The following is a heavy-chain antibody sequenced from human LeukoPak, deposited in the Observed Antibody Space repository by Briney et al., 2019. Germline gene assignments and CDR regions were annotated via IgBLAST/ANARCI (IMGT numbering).Heavy chain of an antibody. CDR1: GYTFTGYY. V-gene: IGHV1-2*02. Sequence: ASVKVSCKASGYTFTGYYMHWVRQAPGQGLEWMGWINPNSGGTNYAQKFQGRVTMTRDTSISTAYMELSRLRSDDTAVYYCARDTKSVASSSWYRSPSSSEYFQHWGQGTLVTVSS. D-gene: IGHD6-13*01. CDR3: ARDTKSVASSSWYRSPSSSEYFQH. CDR2: INPNSGGT. J-gene: IGHJ1*01.